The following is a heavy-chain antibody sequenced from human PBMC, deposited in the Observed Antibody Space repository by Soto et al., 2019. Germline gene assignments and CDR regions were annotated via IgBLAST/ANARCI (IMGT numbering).Heavy chain of an antibody. D-gene: IGHD6-13*01. CDR1: GFTFSSYS. CDR2: ISSSSSTI. J-gene: IGHJ4*02. V-gene: IGHV3-48*02. Sequence: GGSLRLSCAASGFTFSSYSMNWVRQAPGKGLEWVSYISSSSSTIYYADSVKGRFTISRDNAKNSLYLQMNSLRDEDTAVYYWARVGAPETIAEAGFFDYWGQGTLVTSPQ. CDR3: ARVGAPETIAEAGFFDY.